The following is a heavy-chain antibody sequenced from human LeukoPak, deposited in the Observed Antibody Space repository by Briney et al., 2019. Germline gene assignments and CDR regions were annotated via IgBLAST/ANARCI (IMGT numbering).Heavy chain of an antibody. CDR1: GITVNTNY. J-gene: IGHJ4*02. Sequence: GGALRLSCAASGITVNTNYMSWVRQAPGKGLEWVSIIYSGGATFYADSVKGRFTISRESSKNTLWLQMNSLRAEDTAVYYCARLHYDVLTGPFDYWGQGTLVTVSS. D-gene: IGHD3-9*01. CDR2: IYSGGAT. CDR3: ARLHYDVLTGPFDY. V-gene: IGHV3-66*04.